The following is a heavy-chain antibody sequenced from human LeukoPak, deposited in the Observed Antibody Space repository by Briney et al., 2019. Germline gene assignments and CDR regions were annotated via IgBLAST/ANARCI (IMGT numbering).Heavy chain of an antibody. D-gene: IGHD1-26*01. Sequence: SETLSLTCTVSGXXISGYYWNWXXXPXGXXXXXXGSISYSGTTNYNPSLKSRVTISVDTSKNQFSLRLSSVTAADTAVYYCAXIHEARSQGAFDIWGQGTMVTVSS. CDR3: AXIHEARSQGAFDI. V-gene: IGHV4-59*01. CDR1: GXXISGYY. J-gene: IGHJ3*02. CDR2: ISYSGTT.